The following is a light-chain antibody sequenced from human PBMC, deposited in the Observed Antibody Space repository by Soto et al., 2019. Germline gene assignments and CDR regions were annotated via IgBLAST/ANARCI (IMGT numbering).Light chain of an antibody. CDR2: EVS. CDR1: SSDGGGYTY. Sequence: HSVLTQAASVSGSPGLAITISCTGTSSDGGGYTYVSFSQQHPGKAPKLMIYEVSNRPSGVSNRFSGSKSGNTASLTISGLQAEDEADYYCSSYTSSSTYVFGTGTKVTVL. CDR3: SSYTSSSTYV. J-gene: IGLJ1*01. V-gene: IGLV2-14*01.